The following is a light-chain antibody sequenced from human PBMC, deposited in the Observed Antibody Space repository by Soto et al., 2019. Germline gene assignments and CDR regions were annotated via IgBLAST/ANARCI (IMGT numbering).Light chain of an antibody. CDR2: EVN. Sequence: QSALTQPPSASGSPGQSVTISCTGTSSDIGGYNFVSWYQQHPGKAPKLMIDEVNKRPSGVPDRFSGSKSGNTAFLTVSGLQAEDEADYYCSSYADTNNLVFGGGTKLTVL. V-gene: IGLV2-8*01. CDR3: SSYADTNNLV. CDR1: SSDIGGYNF. J-gene: IGLJ2*01.